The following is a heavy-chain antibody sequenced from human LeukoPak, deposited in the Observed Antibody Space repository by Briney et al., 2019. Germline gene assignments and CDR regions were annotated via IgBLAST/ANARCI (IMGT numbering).Heavy chain of an antibody. CDR2: IKQDGTDK. J-gene: IGHJ4*02. Sequence: GGSLRLSCAASGFTFTDYWMTWVRQAPGKGPEWVANIKQDGTDKYYVDSVKGRFTISRDNAKNSLYLQMNSLRAEDTALYYCAKGGLGIAVAGPEYYFDYWGQGTLVTVSS. D-gene: IGHD6-19*01. V-gene: IGHV3-7*03. CDR1: GFTFTDYW. CDR3: AKGGLGIAVAGPEYYFDY.